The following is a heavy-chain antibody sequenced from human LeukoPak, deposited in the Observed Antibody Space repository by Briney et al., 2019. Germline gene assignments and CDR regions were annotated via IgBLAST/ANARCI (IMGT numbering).Heavy chain of an antibody. CDR2: IYYSGST. CDR1: DVSIKNYY. D-gene: IGHD6-13*01. J-gene: IGHJ4*02. V-gene: IGHV4-59*01. CDR3: ARVHSSSWFAPFDC. Sequence: SETLSLTCTVSDVSIKNYYWSWTRQPPGKGLEWIGYIYYSGSTNYNPSLKSRVTISVDTSKNQFSLKLSSVTAADTAVYYCARVHSSSWFAPFDCWGQGTLVTVSS.